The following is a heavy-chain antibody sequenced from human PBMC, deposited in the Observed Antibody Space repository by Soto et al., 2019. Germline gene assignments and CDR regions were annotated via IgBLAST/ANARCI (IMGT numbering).Heavy chain of an antibody. CDR1: GFTFSTFG. CDR2: ISVTSTTI. V-gene: IGHV3-48*01. D-gene: IGHD3-9*01. CDR3: ARDGAMTGVFDY. J-gene: IGHJ4*02. Sequence: HPGGSLRLSCAASGFTFSTFGMNWVRQAPGKGLEWISYISVTSTTIHYADSVKGRFAISRDNAKNSLYLEMDSLRVEDTAVYYCARDGAMTGVFDYWGPGTLVTVSS.